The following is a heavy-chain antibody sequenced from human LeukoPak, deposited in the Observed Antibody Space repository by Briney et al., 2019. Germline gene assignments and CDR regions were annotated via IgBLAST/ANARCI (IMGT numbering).Heavy chain of an antibody. J-gene: IGHJ4*02. V-gene: IGHV3-23*01. D-gene: IGHD1-26*01. CDR1: GFTFSSRA. Sequence: GRSLRLSCAASGFTFSSRAMSWDRQAPGKGLERVSTIIDSGNSIYYADSAEGRFTISRDNSKNTLYLQMNSLRAGDTAVYYCAKDTIFSGTYGAFDYWGLGTLVTVSS. CDR3: AKDTIFSGTYGAFDY. CDR2: IIDSGNSI.